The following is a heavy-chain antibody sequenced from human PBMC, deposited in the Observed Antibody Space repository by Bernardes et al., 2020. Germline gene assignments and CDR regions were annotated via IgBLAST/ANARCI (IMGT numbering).Heavy chain of an antibody. J-gene: IGHJ4*02. Sequence: SETLSLTCTVSDGSVSSGNYYWSWIRQPPGKGLEWIGFIYYSGNTNFNPSLKSRVTISVDTSKNQFSLKLSSVTAADTAVYYCATLGAGSSSSGYYFDYWGQGTLVTVSS. V-gene: IGHV4-61*01. CDR2: IYYSGNT. CDR3: ATLGAGSSSSGYYFDY. D-gene: IGHD6-6*01. CDR1: DGSVSSGNYY.